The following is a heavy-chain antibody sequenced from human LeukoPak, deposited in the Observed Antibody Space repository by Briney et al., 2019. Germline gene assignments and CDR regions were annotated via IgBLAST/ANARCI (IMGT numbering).Heavy chain of an antibody. V-gene: IGHV1-18*01. CDR1: GYTFTSYG. Sequence: ASVKVSCKASGYTFTSYGISWVRQAPGHGLEWMGWISAYNSNTNYAQKLQGRVTMTTDTSTSTAYMELSSLRSHDTAVYYCAVDGYNFPSSFDYWGQGTLVTVSS. CDR3: AVDGYNFPSSFDY. CDR2: ISAYNSNT. J-gene: IGHJ4*02. D-gene: IGHD5-24*01.